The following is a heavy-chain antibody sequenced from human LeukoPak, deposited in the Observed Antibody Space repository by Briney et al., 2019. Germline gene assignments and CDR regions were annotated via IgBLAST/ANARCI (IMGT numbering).Heavy chain of an antibody. CDR2: FDPEDGET. J-gene: IGHJ5*02. V-gene: IGHV1-24*01. CDR3: ATGSGPAAQARHLRKNWFDP. D-gene: IGHD2-2*01. Sequence: ASVTVSCKVSGYTLTELSMHWVRQAPGKGLEWMGGFDPEDGETIYAQKFQGRVTMTEDTSTDTAYMELSSLRSEDTAVYSCATGSGPAAQARHLRKNWFDPWGQGTLVTVSS. CDR1: GYTLTELS.